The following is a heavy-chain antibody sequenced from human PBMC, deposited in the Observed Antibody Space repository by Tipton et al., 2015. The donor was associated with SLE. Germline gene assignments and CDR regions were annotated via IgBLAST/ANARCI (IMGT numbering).Heavy chain of an antibody. V-gene: IGHV3-48*03. J-gene: IGHJ3*02. CDR2: ISSSGSTI. CDR1: GFTFSSYE. D-gene: IGHD2-2*01. CDR3: ASGGIVVVPAAMQGAFDI. Sequence: AVSGFTFSSYEMNWVRQAPGKGLEWVSYISSSGSTIYYADSVKGRFTISRDNAKNSLYLQMNSLRAEDTAVYYCASGGIVVVPAAMQGAFDIWGQGTMVTVSS.